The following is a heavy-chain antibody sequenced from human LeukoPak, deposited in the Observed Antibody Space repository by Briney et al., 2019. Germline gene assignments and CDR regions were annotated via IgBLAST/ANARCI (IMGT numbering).Heavy chain of an antibody. CDR1: GYTFTSYG. J-gene: IGHJ4*02. CDR3: AREGVAEYYDFWSGFLYYLDY. CDR2: TSAYNGNT. V-gene: IGHV1-18*01. Sequence: ASVKVSCKASGYTFTSYGISWVRQAPGQGLEWMGWTSAYNGNTNYAQKLQGRVTMTTDTSTSTAYMELGSLRSDDTAVYYCAREGVAEYYDFWSGFLYYLDYWGQGTLVTVSS. D-gene: IGHD3-3*01.